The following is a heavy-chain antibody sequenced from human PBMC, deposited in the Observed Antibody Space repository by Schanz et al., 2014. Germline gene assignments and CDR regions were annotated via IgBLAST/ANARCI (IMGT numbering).Heavy chain of an antibody. CDR3: ARGRGHGDLPGDI. D-gene: IGHD4-17*01. V-gene: IGHV4-31*03. Sequence: QAQLQESGPGLAKPSQTLSLTCTVSGGSVSSGGDYWSWIRQHPGKGLEWIGFISYSGSTYYNPTRKSRVTISVDTSKNQFSLNLSAATAADTAVYYCARGRGHGDLPGDIWGQGTMVTVSS. J-gene: IGHJ3*02. CDR1: GGSVSSGGDY. CDR2: ISYSGST.